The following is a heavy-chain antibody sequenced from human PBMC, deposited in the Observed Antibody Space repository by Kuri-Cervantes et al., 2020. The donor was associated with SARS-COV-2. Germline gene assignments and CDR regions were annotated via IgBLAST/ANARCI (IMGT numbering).Heavy chain of an antibody. CDR2: IYDSGST. V-gene: IGHV4-61*01. CDR3: ARGGITIFGVVNKAWFDP. CDR1: GGSVSSGSYY. J-gene: IGHJ5*02. Sequence: GSLRLSCTVSGGSVSSGSYYWSWIRQPPGKGLEWIGYIYDSGSTNYNPSLKSRVTISVDTSKNQFSLKLSSVTAADTAVYYCARGGITIFGVVNKAWFDPWGQGTLVTVSS. D-gene: IGHD3-3*01.